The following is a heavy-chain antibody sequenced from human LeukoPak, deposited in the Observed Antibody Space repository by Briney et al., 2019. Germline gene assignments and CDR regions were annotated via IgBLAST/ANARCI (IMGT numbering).Heavy chain of an antibody. CDR3: ATRPRVGYCSSTSCYRGRAFDI. CDR2: INHSGST. J-gene: IGHJ3*02. CDR1: GGSFSGYY. V-gene: IGHV4-34*01. Sequence: PSETLSLTCAVYGGSFSGYYWSWIRQPPGKGLEWIGEINHSGSTNYNPSLKSRVTISVDTSKNQFSLKLSSVTAADTAVYYCATRPRVGYCSSTSCYRGRAFDIWGQGTMVTVSS. D-gene: IGHD2-2*02.